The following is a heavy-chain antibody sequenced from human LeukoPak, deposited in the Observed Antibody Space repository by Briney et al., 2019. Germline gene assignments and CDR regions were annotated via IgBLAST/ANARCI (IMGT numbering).Heavy chain of an antibody. D-gene: IGHD3-22*01. CDR2: INSDGSST. J-gene: IGHJ4*02. CDR1: GFTFSSYG. V-gene: IGHV3-74*01. CDR3: ARVRAPTTLYDSSGYYPLGY. Sequence: PGGSLRLSCAASGFTFSSYGMSWVRQAPGKGLVWVSRINSDGSSTSYADSVKGRFTISRDNAKNTLYLQMNSLRAEDTAVYYCARVRAPTTLYDSSGYYPLGYWGQGTLVTVSS.